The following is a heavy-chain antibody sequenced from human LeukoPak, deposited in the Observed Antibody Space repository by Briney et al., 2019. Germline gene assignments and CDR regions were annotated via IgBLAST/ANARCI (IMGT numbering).Heavy chain of an antibody. J-gene: IGHJ3*02. CDR1: GGSISSYY. V-gene: IGHV4-59*01. Sequence: SETLSLTCTVPGGSISSYYWSWIRQPPGKGLEWIGYIYYSGSTNCNPSLKSRVTISVDTSKNQFSLKLSSVTAADTAVYYCARGVTPNDAFDIWGQGTIVTVSS. D-gene: IGHD4-23*01. CDR2: IYYSGST. CDR3: ARGVTPNDAFDI.